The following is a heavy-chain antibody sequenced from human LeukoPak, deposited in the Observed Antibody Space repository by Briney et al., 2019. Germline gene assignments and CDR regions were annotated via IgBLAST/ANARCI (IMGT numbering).Heavy chain of an antibody. Sequence: PGGSLRLSCETSGFNFNHYSFDWVRQAPGKGLEWISYISASSSSIYYADSVRGRFSISRDEAKASVFLQLDSLRDDDTAVYYCARGAAYIDSGSGPNYGMDLRGLGTTVAVS. CDR2: ISASSSSI. CDR3: ARGAAYIDSGSGPNYGMDL. V-gene: IGHV3-48*02. D-gene: IGHD3-10*01. J-gene: IGHJ6*02. CDR1: GFNFNHYS.